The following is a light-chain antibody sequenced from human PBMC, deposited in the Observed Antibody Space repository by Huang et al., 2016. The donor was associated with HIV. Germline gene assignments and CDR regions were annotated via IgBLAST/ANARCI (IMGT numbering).Light chain of an antibody. Sequence: EIVLTQSPGTLSLSPGERATLSCRASQSVSSSYLVWYQQKPGQAPRLLNYGASSRATGIPDRFSGSGSGTEFKLTISRLEPEDFAVYYCQQYGSSPLTCGGGTKVEIK. V-gene: IGKV3-20*01. CDR1: QSVSSSY. J-gene: IGKJ4*01. CDR3: QQYGSSPLT. CDR2: GAS.